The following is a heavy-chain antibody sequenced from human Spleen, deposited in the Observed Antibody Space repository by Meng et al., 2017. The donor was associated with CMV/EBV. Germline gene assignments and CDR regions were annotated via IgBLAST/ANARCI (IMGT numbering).Heavy chain of an antibody. J-gene: IGHJ4*02. CDR2: IYYSGST. Sequence: GSLRLSCTVSGGSFSISSYYWGWIRQPPGKGLEWIGDIYYSGSTYYNPSLKSRVTISVDTPKNQFPLKLSSVTAADTAVYYCAREWLGPYYYDSSGYYFFDYWGEGTLVTVSS. CDR3: AREWLGPYYYDSSGYYFFDY. D-gene: IGHD3-22*01. CDR1: GGSFSISSYY. V-gene: IGHV4-39*06.